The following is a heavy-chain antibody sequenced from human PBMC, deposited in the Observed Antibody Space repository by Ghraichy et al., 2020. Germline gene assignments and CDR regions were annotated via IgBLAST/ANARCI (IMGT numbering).Heavy chain of an antibody. Sequence: SETLSLTCSVSGASISGTGFYWGWIRQPPGKGLEWIGNIYYIGRTHYKPSLESRVTISVDTPKNQFSLKLSSVTASDTAVYYCASLDCSSTSCYVGYYFHSWGQGTLVTVSS. D-gene: IGHD2-2*01. CDR3: ASLDCSSTSCYVGYYFHS. CDR1: GASISGTGFY. CDR2: IYYIGRT. J-gene: IGHJ4*02. V-gene: IGHV4-39*01.